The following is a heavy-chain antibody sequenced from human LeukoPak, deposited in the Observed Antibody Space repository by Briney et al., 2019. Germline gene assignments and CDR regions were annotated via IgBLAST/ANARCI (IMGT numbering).Heavy chain of an antibody. J-gene: IGHJ6*02. D-gene: IGHD1-7*01. CDR3: AQELLHQQYYYYGMDV. CDR1: GGTFSSYA. Sequence: GASVKVSCKASGGTFSSYAISWVRQAPGQGLEWMGGIIPIFGTANYAQKFQGRVTITADESTSTAYMELSSLRSEDTAVYYCAQELLHQQYYYYGMDVWGQGTTVTVSS. V-gene: IGHV1-69*13. CDR2: IIPIFGTA.